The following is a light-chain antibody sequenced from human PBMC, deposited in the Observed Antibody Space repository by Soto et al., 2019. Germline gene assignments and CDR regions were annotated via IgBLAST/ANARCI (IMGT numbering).Light chain of an antibody. V-gene: IGKV3-20*01. CDR3: QQYDSSPWT. CDR2: AAS. CDR1: QSASSS. J-gene: IGKJ1*01. Sequence: ELVLTQSPGTLCLAPGERTTLSCTASQSASSSLAWYQQKPGQAPRLFIYAASIRATGIPDRFSGSGSGTDLTLAISRLEPEDSAVYYCQQYDSSPWTFGQGTKVDIK.